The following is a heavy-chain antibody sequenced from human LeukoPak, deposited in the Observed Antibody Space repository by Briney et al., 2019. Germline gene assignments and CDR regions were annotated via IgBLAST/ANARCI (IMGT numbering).Heavy chain of an antibody. CDR3: ARDRVEYSYDAFDI. D-gene: IGHD5-18*01. CDR2: IYYSGST. CDR1: GGSISSYY. Sequence: SETLSLTCTVSGGSISSYYWSWIRQPPGKGLEWIGYIYYSGSTSYNPSLKSRVTISVDTSKNQFSLKLSSVTAADTAVYYCARDRVEYSYDAFDIWGQGTMVTVSS. V-gene: IGHV4-59*01. J-gene: IGHJ3*02.